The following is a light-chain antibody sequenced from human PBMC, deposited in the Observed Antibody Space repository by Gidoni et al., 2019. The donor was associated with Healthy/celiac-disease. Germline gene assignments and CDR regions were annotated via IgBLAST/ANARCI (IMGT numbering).Light chain of an antibody. CDR3: CSYAGSYLVV. J-gene: IGLJ2*01. CDR1: SSDVGGYNY. CDR2: DVS. Sequence: QSALTQPRSVSGSPGQSVTISCTGPSSDVGGYNYVSWYQQHPGKAPKLMIYDVSKRPSGVPDRFSGSKSGNTASLTISGLQAEDEADYYCCSYAGSYLVVFGGGTKLTVL. V-gene: IGLV2-11*01.